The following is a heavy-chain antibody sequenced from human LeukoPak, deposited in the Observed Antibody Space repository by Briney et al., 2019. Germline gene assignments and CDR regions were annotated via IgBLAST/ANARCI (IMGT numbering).Heavy chain of an antibody. CDR2: INHSGST. CDR1: GGSFSGYY. J-gene: IGHJ5*02. D-gene: IGHD6-13*01. V-gene: IGHV4-34*01. CDR3: ARHGYSSSWYAGRLNWFDP. Sequence: TETLSLTCAVYGGSFSGYYWSWIRQPPGKGLEWIGEINHSGSTNYNPSLKSRVTISVDTSKNQFSLKLSSVTAADTAVYYCARHGYSSSWYAGRLNWFDPWGQGTLVTVSS.